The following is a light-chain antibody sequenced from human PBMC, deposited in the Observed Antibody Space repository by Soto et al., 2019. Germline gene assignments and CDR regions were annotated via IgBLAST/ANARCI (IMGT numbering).Light chain of an antibody. CDR1: QSVLYCPNNENY. V-gene: IGKV4-1*01. J-gene: IGKJ3*01. CDR3: QQYYSTPPT. CDR2: WAS. Sequence: DIVMTQSPDSLAVSLGERASINCRSSQSVLYCPNNENYLAWYQQKPGQPPKMLINWASTRESGVPDRFSGSGSGTDFTLTISSLQAEDVAVYYCQQYYSTPPTFGPGTKVDIK.